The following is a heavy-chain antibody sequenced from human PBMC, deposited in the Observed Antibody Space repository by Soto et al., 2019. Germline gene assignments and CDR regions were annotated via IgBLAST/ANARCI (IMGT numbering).Heavy chain of an antibody. CDR3: ARVFGSGWHNWFDP. V-gene: IGHV4-30-4*01. J-gene: IGHJ5*02. CDR1: GGSISSGDYY. CDR2: IYYSGST. Sequence: SETLSLTCTVSGGSISSGDYYWSWIRQPPGKGLEWIGYIYYSGSTYYITSLKSRVTLSVDTSKNHFSLKLSSVTAADTAVYYCARVFGSGWHNWFDPWGQGTLVTVYS. D-gene: IGHD6-19*01.